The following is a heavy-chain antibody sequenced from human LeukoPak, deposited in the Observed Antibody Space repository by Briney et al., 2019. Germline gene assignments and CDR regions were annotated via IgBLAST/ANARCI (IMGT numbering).Heavy chain of an antibody. J-gene: IGHJ5*02. D-gene: IGHD6-13*01. Sequence: GRSLRLSCTASGFTFSSYAMHWVRQAPGKGLEWVAVISYDGSNKYYADSVKGRFTISRDNSRNTLYLQMNSLRVEDTTVYYCTTSSSWYGQNWFDPWGQGTLVTVSS. V-gene: IGHV3-30-3*01. CDR2: ISYDGSNK. CDR1: GFTFSSYA. CDR3: TTSSSWYGQNWFDP.